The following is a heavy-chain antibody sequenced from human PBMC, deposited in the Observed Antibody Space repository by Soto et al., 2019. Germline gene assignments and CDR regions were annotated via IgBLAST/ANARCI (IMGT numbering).Heavy chain of an antibody. Sequence: QVQLVESGGGVVQPGRSLRLSCAASGFTFRNYAMNWVRQAPGKGLEWVAVLSFDGGSKYYADFAKGRFAISRDNSKSTLYLEIHSLAPEDTDVYRCTRARVEDGWYEWVDSWGQGTLVTVPS. V-gene: IGHV3-30*09. J-gene: IGHJ4*02. D-gene: IGHD6-19*01. CDR3: TRARVEDGWYEWVDS. CDR1: GFTFRNYA. CDR2: LSFDGGSK.